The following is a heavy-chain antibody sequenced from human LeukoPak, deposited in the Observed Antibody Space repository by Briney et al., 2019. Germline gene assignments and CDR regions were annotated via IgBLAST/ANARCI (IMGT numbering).Heavy chain of an antibody. D-gene: IGHD6-19*01. CDR1: GFPFSSYW. V-gene: IGHV3-74*01. Sequence: GGSLRLSCVPSGFPFSSYWVHWVRQVPGKGLVWVSRINSDGSNTVYADSVKGRFTLSRDNAKNTLYLQMNSLRAEDTAVYYCVRTTGWPDCWGQGTLVTVSS. CDR2: INSDGSNT. J-gene: IGHJ4*02. CDR3: VRTTGWPDC.